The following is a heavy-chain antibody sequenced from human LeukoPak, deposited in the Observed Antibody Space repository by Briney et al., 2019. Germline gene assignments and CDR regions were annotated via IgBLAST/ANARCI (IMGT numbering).Heavy chain of an antibody. V-gene: IGHV3-21*04. CDR1: GFTFSSYT. J-gene: IGHJ4*02. CDR3: ARDKVVGPTIFDY. D-gene: IGHD1-26*01. Sequence: GGSLRLSCAASGFTFSSYTMNWVRQAPGKGLEWVSSISSSRSYIYYADSVKGRFTISRDNAKNSLSLQMNSLRAEDTAVYYCARDKVVGPTIFDYWGREPWSPSPQ. CDR2: ISSSRSYI.